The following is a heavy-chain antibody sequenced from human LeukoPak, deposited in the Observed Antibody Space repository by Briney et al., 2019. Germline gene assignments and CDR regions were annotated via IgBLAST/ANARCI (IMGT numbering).Heavy chain of an antibody. V-gene: IGHV3-11*04. D-gene: IGHD3-22*01. CDR3: ASFLSSGYYQTWYDP. CDR2: ISSSGSTI. CDR1: GFTFSDYY. Sequence: PGGSLRLSCAASGFTFSDYYMSWIRQAPGKGLEWVSYISSSGSTIYYADSVKGRFTISRDNAKNSLYLQMNSLRAEDTAVYYCASFLSSGYYQTWYDPWGQGTLVTVSS. J-gene: IGHJ5*02.